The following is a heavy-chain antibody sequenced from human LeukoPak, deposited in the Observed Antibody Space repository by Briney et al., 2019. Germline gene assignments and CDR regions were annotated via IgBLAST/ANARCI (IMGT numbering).Heavy chain of an antibody. Sequence: GASVKVSCKASGYTFTSYGISWVRQAPGQGLEWMGWISAYNGNTNYAQKFQGRVTITTDESTSTAYMELSSLRSEDTAVYYCARDKYYYDSSGYYPLDDYWGQGTLVTVSS. J-gene: IGHJ4*02. D-gene: IGHD3-22*01. V-gene: IGHV1-18*01. CDR3: ARDKYYYDSSGYYPLDDY. CDR2: ISAYNGNT. CDR1: GYTFTSYG.